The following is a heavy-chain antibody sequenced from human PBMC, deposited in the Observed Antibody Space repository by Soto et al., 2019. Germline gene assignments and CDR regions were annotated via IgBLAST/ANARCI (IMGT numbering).Heavy chain of an antibody. J-gene: IGHJ4*02. V-gene: IGHV3-49*04. CDR3: ARGIWEMATIRPENY. CDR2: IGSKPYGVTA. CDR1: GHPFPDSA. Sequence: GGSLTLSCTEYGHPFPDSAMCCVRQAPGKGLEWVGFIGSKPYGVTAEYAASVKGRSTISRDDSKSIAYLQMNSLTTGDTAVYYCARGIWEMATIRPENYWGQGT. D-gene: IGHD5-12*01.